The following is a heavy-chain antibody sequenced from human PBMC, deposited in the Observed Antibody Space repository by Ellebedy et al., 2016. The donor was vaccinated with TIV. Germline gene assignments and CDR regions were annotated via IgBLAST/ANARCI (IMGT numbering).Heavy chain of an antibody. CDR1: GFSVSANY. CDR3: SRVDLGLAFHS. Sequence: GGSLRLSCAVSGFSVSANYMSRVRQPPGKGLEWVSIIYSSGITYYPDSVKGRFTISRDTSKNTVSLQINSLRAEDTAVYYCSRVDLGLAFHSWGRGTLVTVSS. J-gene: IGHJ4*02. D-gene: IGHD3/OR15-3a*01. CDR2: IYSSGIT. V-gene: IGHV3-53*01.